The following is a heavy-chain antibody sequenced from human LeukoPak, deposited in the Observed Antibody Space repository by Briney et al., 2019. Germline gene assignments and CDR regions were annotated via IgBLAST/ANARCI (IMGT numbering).Heavy chain of an antibody. CDR3: TTVPYYDSSGCYY. J-gene: IGHJ4*02. Sequence: GGSLRLSCAASGFTFSSYSMNWVRQAPGKGLEWVSSISSSSSYIYYADSVKGRFTISRDNAKNSLYLQMNSLKTEDTAVYYCTTVPYYDSSGCYYWGQGTLVTVSS. D-gene: IGHD3-22*01. V-gene: IGHV3-21*03. CDR1: GFTFSSYS. CDR2: ISSSSSYI.